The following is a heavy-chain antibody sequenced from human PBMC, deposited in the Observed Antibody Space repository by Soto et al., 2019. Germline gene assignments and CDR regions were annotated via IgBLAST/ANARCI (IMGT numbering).Heavy chain of an antibody. D-gene: IGHD3-22*01. CDR2: IKSKTDGGTA. CDR3: TTEGSYDSSGLSLYYYYYGMDV. Sequence: GGSLRLSCAASGFTFSNAWMNWVRQAPGKGLEWVGRIKSKTDGGTADYAAPVKGRFTISRDDSKNTLYLQMNSLKTEDTAVYYCTTEGSYDSSGLSLYYYYYGMDVWGQGTTVTVSS. V-gene: IGHV3-15*07. CDR1: GFTFSNAW. J-gene: IGHJ6*02.